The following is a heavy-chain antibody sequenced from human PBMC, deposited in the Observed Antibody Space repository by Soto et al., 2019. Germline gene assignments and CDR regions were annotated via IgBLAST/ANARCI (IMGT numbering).Heavy chain of an antibody. V-gene: IGHV4-59*08. CDR3: SRLGGYYKSIDC. J-gene: IGHJ4*03. D-gene: IGHD3-22*01. Sequence: SETLSLTCSVSDSPISSYYWGWFRQPPGQGLEWVGYVYYTGTTTYNPSLKSRVTVSLDTSKNQFSLNLRSVTAADTAVYYFSRLGGYYKSIDCRCKGILVTL. CDR1: DSPISSYY. CDR2: VYYTGTT.